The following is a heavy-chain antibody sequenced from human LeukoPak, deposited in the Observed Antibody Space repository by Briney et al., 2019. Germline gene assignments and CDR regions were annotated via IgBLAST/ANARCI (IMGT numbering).Heavy chain of an antibody. CDR3: AREFGHDRWYFDY. CDR2: IKQDGSEK. V-gene: IGHV3-7*01. CDR1: GFTFSNYW. J-gene: IGHJ4*02. Sequence: PGGSLRLSCGASGFTFSNYWMSWVRQAPGKGLEWVANIKQDGSEKYYVDSVKGRFTISRDNSLNTLHLQMNSLRTGDTAVYYCAREFGHDRWYFDYWGQGALVTVSS. D-gene: IGHD5-12*01.